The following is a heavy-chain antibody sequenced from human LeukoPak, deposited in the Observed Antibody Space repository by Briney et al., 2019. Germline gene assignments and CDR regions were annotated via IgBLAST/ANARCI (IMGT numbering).Heavy chain of an antibody. D-gene: IGHD3-10*01. CDR2: IYYSGST. CDR1: GGSISSSSYY. Sequence: SETLSLTCTVSGGSISSSSYYWGWIRQPPGKGLEGIGSIYYSGSTYYNPSLKSRVTISVDTSKNHFSLKMRSVTAADTAEYSCASFENGLLSFGELLSYWGQGTLVTVSS. J-gene: IGHJ4*02. V-gene: IGHV4-39*02. CDR3: ASFENGLLSFGELLSY.